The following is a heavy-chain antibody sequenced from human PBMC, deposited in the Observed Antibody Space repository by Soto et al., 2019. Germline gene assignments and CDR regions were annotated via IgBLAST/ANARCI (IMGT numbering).Heavy chain of an antibody. J-gene: IGHJ5*02. CDR2: IYYSGST. Sequence: QVQLQESGPGLVKHSETLSLTCTVSGGSISSYYWSWIRQPPGKGLEWIGYIYYSGSTNYNPSLKSRVTISVDTSKNQFSLKLSSVTAADTAVYYCARVSLWFGELLPWALRGWFDPWGQGTLVTVSS. D-gene: IGHD3-10*01. CDR1: GGSISSYY. V-gene: IGHV4-59*01. CDR3: ARVSLWFGELLPWALRGWFDP.